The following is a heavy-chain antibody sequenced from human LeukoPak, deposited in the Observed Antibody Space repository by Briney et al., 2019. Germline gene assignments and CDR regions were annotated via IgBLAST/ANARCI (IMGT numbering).Heavy chain of an antibody. Sequence: SETLSLTCAVYGGSFSGYYWSWIRQPPGKGLEWIGEINHSGSTNYNPSLKSRVTIPVDTSKNQFSLKLSSVTAADTAVYYCARGPEYCSSTSCQVYYYGMDVWGQGTTVTVSS. CDR1: GGSFSGYY. V-gene: IGHV4-34*01. D-gene: IGHD2-2*01. CDR3: ARGPEYCSSTSCQVYYYGMDV. CDR2: INHSGST. J-gene: IGHJ6*02.